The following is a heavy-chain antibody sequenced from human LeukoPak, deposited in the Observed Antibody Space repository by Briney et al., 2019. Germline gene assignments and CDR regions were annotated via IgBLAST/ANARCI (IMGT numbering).Heavy chain of an antibody. J-gene: IGHJ4*02. V-gene: IGHV4-34*01. D-gene: IGHD4-17*01. CDR3: AGAVTVTKPFAY. Sequence: SETLSLTCAVYGGSFSGYYWSWIRQPPGKGLEWIGEINHSESTNYNPSLKSRVTISVDTSKNQFSLKLSSVTAADTAVYYCAGAVTVTKPFAYWGQGTLVTVSS. CDR2: INHSEST. CDR1: GGSFSGYY.